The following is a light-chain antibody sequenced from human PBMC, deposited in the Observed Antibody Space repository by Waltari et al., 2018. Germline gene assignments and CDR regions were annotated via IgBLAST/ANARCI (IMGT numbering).Light chain of an antibody. J-gene: IGKJ2*01. CDR3: MQALQSLKYS. V-gene: IGKV2-28*01. Sequence: DIVMTQSPLSLPVTPGEPASISCRSSQSLLHSNGYNYLAWYLPRPGQSPQLLIYLASNRASGVPDRFSGSGSGTDFTLKISRVEAEDVGVYYCMQALQSLKYSFGQGTKLEIK. CDR2: LAS. CDR1: QSLLHSNGYNY.